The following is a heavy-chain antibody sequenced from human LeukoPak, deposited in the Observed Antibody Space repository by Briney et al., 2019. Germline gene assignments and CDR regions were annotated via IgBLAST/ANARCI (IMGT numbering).Heavy chain of an antibody. CDR2: IAYDGREK. Sequence: GGSLRLFCAASGFTFSSYAMQWVREAPGKGLEWGAVIAYDGREKYYADSVKGRFTISRENSKNTLYLQMNSQRAEDTAVQDCARDCRSTSCYYVFDIWGQGTMVTVSS. J-gene: IGHJ3*02. CDR3: ARDCRSTSCYYVFDI. V-gene: IGHV3-30*04. D-gene: IGHD2-2*01. CDR1: GFTFSSYA.